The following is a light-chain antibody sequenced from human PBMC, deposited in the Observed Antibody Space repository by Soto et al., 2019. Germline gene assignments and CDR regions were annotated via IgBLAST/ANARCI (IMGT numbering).Light chain of an antibody. CDR2: EVT. V-gene: IGLV2-23*02. J-gene: IGLJ1*01. CDR1: SSDIGSYKL. Sequence: QSALTQPASVSGSTGQSITISCTGTSSDIGSYKLVSWYQQHPGKVPKLMIYEVTKRPSGVSDRFSGSKSDKTASLTISGLQAEDEADYYCFSYAGNSIYVFGTGTKVTVL. CDR3: FSYAGNSIYV.